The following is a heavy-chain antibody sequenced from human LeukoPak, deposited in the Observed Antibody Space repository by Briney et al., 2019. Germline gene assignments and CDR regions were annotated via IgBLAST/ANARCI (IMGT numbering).Heavy chain of an antibody. CDR3: ARDLQYYYDSSGYYPI. D-gene: IGHD3-22*01. CDR2: IYYSEST. J-gene: IGHJ4*02. Sequence: SETLSLTCTVSGGSITSYYWSWVRQPPGKGLEWIGYIYYSESTNYNPSLKSRVTISVDTSKNQFSLKLSSVTAADTAVYYCARDLQYYYDSSGYYPIWGQGTLVTVSS. CDR1: GGSITSYY. V-gene: IGHV4-59*01.